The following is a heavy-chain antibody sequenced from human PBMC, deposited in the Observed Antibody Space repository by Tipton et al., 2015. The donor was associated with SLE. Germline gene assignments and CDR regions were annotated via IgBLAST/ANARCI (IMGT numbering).Heavy chain of an antibody. D-gene: IGHD5-24*01. CDR2: INHSGST. V-gene: IGHV4-34*01. J-gene: IGHJ3*02. CDR3: ARHRWRWNDAFDI. Sequence: TLSLTCAVYGGSFSGYYWSWIRQPPGKGLEWIGEINHSGSTNYNPSLKSRVTISVDTSKQQFSLKLTSVTAADTAVYYCARHRWRWNDAFDIWGQGTMVTVSS. CDR1: GGSFSGYY.